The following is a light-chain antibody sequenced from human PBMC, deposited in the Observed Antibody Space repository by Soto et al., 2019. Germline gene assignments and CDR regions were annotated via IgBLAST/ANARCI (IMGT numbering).Light chain of an antibody. CDR3: QQSYSAPYT. J-gene: IGKJ2*01. V-gene: IGKV1-39*01. CDR2: AAS. Sequence: DIQMTQSPSSLPASLGERATTTSREGQTIHSFLIWYQQKPGKAPQVLIYAASSFQSGVPSRFSGSGSGTDFTLTISSLQPEDFATYYCQQSYSAPYTFGQGTKLEIK. CDR1: QTIHSF.